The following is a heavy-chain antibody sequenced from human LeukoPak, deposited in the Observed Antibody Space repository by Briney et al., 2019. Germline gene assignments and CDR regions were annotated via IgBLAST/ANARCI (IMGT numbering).Heavy chain of an antibody. D-gene: IGHD3-22*01. J-gene: IGHJ4*02. V-gene: IGHV4-59*01. CDR2: IHYSGST. CDR3: ARDGYYYDSSGYYYFDY. Sequence: PSETLSLTCTVSGGSISSYYWSWIRQPPGKGLEWIGYIHYSGSTNYNPSLKSRVIISIDTSKNQFSLKLTSVTAADTAVYYCARDGYYYDSSGYYYFDYWGQGTLVTVSS. CDR1: GGSISSYY.